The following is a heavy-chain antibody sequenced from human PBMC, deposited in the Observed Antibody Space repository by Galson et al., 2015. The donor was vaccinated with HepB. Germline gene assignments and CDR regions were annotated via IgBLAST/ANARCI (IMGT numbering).Heavy chain of an antibody. CDR3: ARGLEAARPIFPYYYYYGMDV. Sequence: SLRLSCAASGFTFSSYGMHWVRQAPGKGLEWVAVIWYDGSNKYYADSVKGRFTISRDNSKNTLYLQMNSLRAEDTAVYYCARGLEAARPIFPYYYYYGMDVWGQGTTVTVSS. V-gene: IGHV3-33*01. J-gene: IGHJ6*02. CDR2: IWYDGSNK. CDR1: GFTFSSYG. D-gene: IGHD6-6*01.